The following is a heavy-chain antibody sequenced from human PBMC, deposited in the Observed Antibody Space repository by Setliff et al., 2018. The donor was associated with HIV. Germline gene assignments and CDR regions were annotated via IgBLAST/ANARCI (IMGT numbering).Heavy chain of an antibody. CDR1: GGSISSSGFY. CDR3: ASPTYVYDSSGYYYGLPNWYVDL. CDR2: LYYSGST. D-gene: IGHD3-22*01. J-gene: IGHJ2*01. V-gene: IGHV4-39*01. Sequence: SETLSLTCTVSGGSISSSGFYWGWIRQTPAKVLEWIGSLYYSGSTYYNPSLQTRVNIAVDPSKNQFSLKLSSVTAEDTAVYYCASPTYVYDSSGYYYGLPNWYVDLWGRGTLVTVSS.